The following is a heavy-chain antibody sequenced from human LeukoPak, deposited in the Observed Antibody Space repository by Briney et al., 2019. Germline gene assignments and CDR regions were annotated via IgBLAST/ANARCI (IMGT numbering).Heavy chain of an antibody. Sequence: SQTLSLTCTVSGGSISSGDYYWSWIRQPPGKGLEWIGYIYYSGSTYYNPSLKSRVTISVDTSKNQFSLKLSSVIAADTAVYYCARGVAGYSYGSSGTDYWGQGTLVTVSS. CDR3: ARGVAGYSYGSSGTDY. V-gene: IGHV4-30-4*01. CDR1: GGSISSGDYY. J-gene: IGHJ4*02. D-gene: IGHD5-18*01. CDR2: IYYSGST.